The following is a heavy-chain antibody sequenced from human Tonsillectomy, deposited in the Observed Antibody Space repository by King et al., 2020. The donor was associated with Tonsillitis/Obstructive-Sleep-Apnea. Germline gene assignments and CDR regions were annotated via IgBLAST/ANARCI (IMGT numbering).Heavy chain of an antibody. J-gene: IGHJ4*02. CDR2: IKSKTDGGTT. D-gene: IGHD1-26*01. CDR3: TTDGKIVGAKGFGY. Sequence: LVESGGGLVKPGGSLRLSCAASGFTFSNAWMNWVRQAPGKGLEWVGRIKSKTDGGTTDYAEPVKGRFTISRDESKNTLYLQMNSLKTEDTAVYYCTTDGKIVGAKGFGYWGQGTLVTVSS. V-gene: IGHV3-15*07. CDR1: GFTFSNAW.